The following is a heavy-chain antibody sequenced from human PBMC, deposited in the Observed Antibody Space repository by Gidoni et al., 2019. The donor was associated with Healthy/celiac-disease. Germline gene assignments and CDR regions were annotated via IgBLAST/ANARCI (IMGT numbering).Heavy chain of an antibody. CDR2: ISYDGSNK. J-gene: IGHJ4*02. D-gene: IGHD5-12*01. CDR3: AKAEYSGYELGSKDYFDY. V-gene: IGHV3-30*18. CDR1: GFTFSSYG. Sequence: QVQLVESGGGVVQPGRSLRLSCAASGFTFSSYGMHWVRQAPGKGREWVAVISYDGSNKYYADSVKGRFHISRDNSKNTLYLQMNSLRAEDTAVYYCAKAEYSGYELGSKDYFDYWGQGTLVTVSS.